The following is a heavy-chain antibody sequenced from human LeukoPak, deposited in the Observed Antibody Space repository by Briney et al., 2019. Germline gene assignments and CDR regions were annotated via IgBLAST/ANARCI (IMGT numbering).Heavy chain of an antibody. CDR1: GGSISSHY. CDR2: MFYSGST. Sequence: SETLSLTCTVSGGSISSHYWSWLRQSPGKGLEWIGYMFYSGSTNYNPSLKSRVTISVDTSKNQFSLKLSSVTAADTAVYYCARAAWGYSGYEYRYYYYYMDVWGKGTTVTVSS. J-gene: IGHJ6*03. CDR3: ARAAWGYSGYEYRYYYYYMDV. V-gene: IGHV4-59*11. D-gene: IGHD5-12*01.